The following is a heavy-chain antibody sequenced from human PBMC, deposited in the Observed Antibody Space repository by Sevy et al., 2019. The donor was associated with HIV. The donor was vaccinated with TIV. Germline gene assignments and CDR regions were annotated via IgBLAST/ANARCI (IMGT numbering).Heavy chain of an antibody. CDR1: GITFSTSG. J-gene: IGHJ6*02. V-gene: IGHV3-30*18. CDR2: ISYHGRDK. CDR3: AKDFTGYNGMDV. Sequence: GGSLRLSCVVSGITFSTSGMHWVRQAPGKGLEWVAVISYHGRDKFYADSVKGRSTISRDNSQNILYLQMFSLRAEDTAVYYCAKDFTGYNGMDVWGQGTMVTVSS. D-gene: IGHD3-9*01.